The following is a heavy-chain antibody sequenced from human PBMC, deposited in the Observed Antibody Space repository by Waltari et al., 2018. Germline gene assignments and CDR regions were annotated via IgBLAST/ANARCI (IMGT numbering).Heavy chain of an antibody. CDR2: IYPGASDT. Sequence: EVQLVQSGAEVKKPGESLKISCKGSGYSFTSYWIGWVRQMPGKGLEWMGIIYPGASDTGYSPSFQGQVTISADKSISTAYLHWSSLKASDTAMYYCARHRDVAAARPDYWGQGTLVTVSS. CDR3: ARHRDVAAARPDY. CDR1: GYSFTSYW. D-gene: IGHD6-6*01. V-gene: IGHV5-51*01. J-gene: IGHJ4*02.